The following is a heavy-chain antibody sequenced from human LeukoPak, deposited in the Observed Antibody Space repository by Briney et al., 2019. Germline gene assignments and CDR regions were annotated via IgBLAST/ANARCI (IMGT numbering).Heavy chain of an antibody. Sequence: SETLSLTCTVSGGSISSGTYYWSWVRQPAGKGLEWIGRFYTSGSTNYNPSLKSRVTISVDTSKNQFSLKLSSVTAADTAVYYCARATAFFDIWGQGAMVTVSS. V-gene: IGHV4-61*02. J-gene: IGHJ3*02. CDR3: ARATAFFDI. CDR1: GGSISSGTYY. CDR2: FYTSGST.